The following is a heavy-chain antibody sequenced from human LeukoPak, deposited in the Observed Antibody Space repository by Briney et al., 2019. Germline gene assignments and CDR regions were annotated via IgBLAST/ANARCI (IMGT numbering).Heavy chain of an antibody. D-gene: IGHD3-10*01. Sequence: KSGGSLRLSCAASGFTFSSYSMNWVRQAPGKGLEWVSSISSSSSYIYYADSVKGRFTISRDNAKSSLYLQMNSLRAEDTAVYYCARGYGSGSYYPDYWGQGTLVTVSS. CDR1: GFTFSSYS. J-gene: IGHJ4*02. CDR3: ARGYGSGSYYPDY. V-gene: IGHV3-21*01. CDR2: ISSSSSYI.